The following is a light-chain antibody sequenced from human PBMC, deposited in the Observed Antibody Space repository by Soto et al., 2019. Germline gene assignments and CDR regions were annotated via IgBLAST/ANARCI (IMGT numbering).Light chain of an antibody. J-gene: IGKJ4*01. CDR3: QQYDNRPLT. CDR2: DAS. CDR1: QDISNY. V-gene: IGKV1-33*01. Sequence: DLQMEHSPSSLSASVGDRVTVTCQASQDISNYLNWYQQKPGKAPKLLIYDASNLETGVPSRFSGSGSGTDVTFTISSLQPEDIATYYCQQYDNRPLTFGGGTKVEIK.